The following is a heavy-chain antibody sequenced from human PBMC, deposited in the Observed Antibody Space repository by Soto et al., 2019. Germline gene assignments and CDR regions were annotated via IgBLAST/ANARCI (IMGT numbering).Heavy chain of an antibody. V-gene: IGHV4-34*01. J-gene: IGHJ3*02. CDR3: ARGMGRYGDYVRGPPRAFDI. D-gene: IGHD4-17*01. CDR2: INHSGST. CDR1: GGSFSGYY. Sequence: SETLSLTCAVYGGSFSGYYWSWIRQPPGKGLEWIGEINHSGSTNYNPSLKSRVTISVDTSKNQFSLKLSSVTAADTAVYYCARGMGRYGDYVRGPPRAFDIWGQGTMVTVSS.